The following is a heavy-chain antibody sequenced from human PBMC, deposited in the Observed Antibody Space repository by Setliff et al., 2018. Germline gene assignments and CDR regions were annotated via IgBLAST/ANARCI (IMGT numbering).Heavy chain of an antibody. CDR3: ARGPGGSGSYVFYYYYYGMDV. CDR1: GYTFTSDD. J-gene: IGHJ6*02. D-gene: IGHD3-10*01. Sequence: ASVKVSCKASGYTFTSDDINWVRQATGQGLEWMGWMNPNSGNTGYAQKFQGRVTMTRNTSISTAYMELSSLRSEDTAVYYCARGPGGSGSYVFYYYYYGMDVWGQGTTVTVSS. V-gene: IGHV1-8*01. CDR2: MNPNSGNT.